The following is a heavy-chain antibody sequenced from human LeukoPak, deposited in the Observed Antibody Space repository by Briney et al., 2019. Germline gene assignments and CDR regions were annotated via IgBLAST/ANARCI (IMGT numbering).Heavy chain of an antibody. J-gene: IGHJ4*02. CDR3: ARDDIVVVTAPDY. D-gene: IGHD2-21*02. V-gene: IGHV3-21*01. Sequence: GGSLRLSCAASGFTFCSYIMNWGRQAPGKGLEWGSSISISISDIYYADSVKGRVTISRDNAKNSLYLQMNSLRAEDTAVYYCARDDIVVVTAPDYWGQGTLVTVSS. CDR2: ISISISDI. CDR1: GFTFCSYI.